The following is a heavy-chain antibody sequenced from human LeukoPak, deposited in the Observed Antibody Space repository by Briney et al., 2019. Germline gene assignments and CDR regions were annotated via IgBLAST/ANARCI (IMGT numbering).Heavy chain of an antibody. V-gene: IGHV4-59*11. CDR1: GSSISSHY. D-gene: IGHD1-26*01. Sequence: SETLSLTCTVSGSSISSHYWSWIRQPPGKGLEWIGYIYYSGSTNYNPSLKSRVTISVDTSKNQFSLKLSSVTAADTAVYYCARAGGSYTLYYFDYWGQGTLVTVSS. CDR3: ARAGGSYTLYYFDY. CDR2: IYYSGST. J-gene: IGHJ4*02.